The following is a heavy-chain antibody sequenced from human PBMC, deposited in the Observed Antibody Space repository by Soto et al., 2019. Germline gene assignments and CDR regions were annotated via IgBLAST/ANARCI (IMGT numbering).Heavy chain of an antibody. D-gene: IGHD3-22*01. J-gene: IGHJ3*02. CDR3: AREKPPYYYDSSGLDAFDI. Sequence: QVQLQESGPGLVKPSQTLSLTCTVSGGSISSGGYYWSWIRQHPGKGLEWIGYIYYSGSTYYNPSLKSRVTISVDTSKNQFSLKLSSVTAADTAVYYCAREKPPYYYDSSGLDAFDIWGQGTMVTVSS. CDR1: GGSISSGGYY. CDR2: IYYSGST. V-gene: IGHV4-31*03.